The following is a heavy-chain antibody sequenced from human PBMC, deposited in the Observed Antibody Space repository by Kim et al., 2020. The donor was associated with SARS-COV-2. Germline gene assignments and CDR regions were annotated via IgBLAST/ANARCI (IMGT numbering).Heavy chain of an antibody. CDR2: IYPGDSDT. D-gene: IGHD6-19*01. J-gene: IGHJ4*02. V-gene: IGHV5-51*01. CDR3: ARHVMWAGLSPYFDY. CDR1: GYSFTSYW. Sequence: GESLKISCKGSGYSFTSYWIGWVRQMPGKGLEWMGIIYPGDSDTRYSPSFQGQVTISADKSISTAYLQWSSLKASDTAMYYCARHVMWAGLSPYFDYWGQGTLVTVSS.